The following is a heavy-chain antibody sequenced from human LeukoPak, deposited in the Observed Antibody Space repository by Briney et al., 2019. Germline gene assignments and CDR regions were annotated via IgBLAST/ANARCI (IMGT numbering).Heavy chain of an antibody. Sequence: SETLSLTCTVSGGSISSSSYYWGWIRQPPGKGLEWIGSIYYSGSTYYNPSLESRVTISVDTSKNQFSLKLSSLTAADTAVYYCASSFAVVPAALRLAFDIWGQGTLVTVSS. J-gene: IGHJ3*02. CDR1: GGSISSSSYY. CDR2: IYYSGST. CDR3: ASSFAVVPAALRLAFDI. V-gene: IGHV4-39*07. D-gene: IGHD2-2*01.